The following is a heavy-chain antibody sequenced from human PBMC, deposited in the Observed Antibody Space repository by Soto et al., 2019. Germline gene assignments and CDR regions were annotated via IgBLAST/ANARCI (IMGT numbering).Heavy chain of an antibody. CDR1: GGSISSYY. CDR2: MYNTGST. Sequence: PSETLSLTCTVSGGSISSYYWSWIRQPPGKGLEWIGYMYNTGSTIYNPSLKSRVTISVDTSKNQFSLSLRSVTAADTAVYYCARDRRRGRAAAGYYDFWGQGMLVTVSS. J-gene: IGHJ4*02. V-gene: IGHV4-59*12. CDR3: ARDRRRGRAAAGYYDF. D-gene: IGHD6-13*01.